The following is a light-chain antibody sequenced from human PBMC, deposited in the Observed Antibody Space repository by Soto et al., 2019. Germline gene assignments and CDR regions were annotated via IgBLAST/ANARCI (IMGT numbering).Light chain of an antibody. J-gene: IGKJ5*01. CDR2: DAS. V-gene: IGKV3-11*01. CDR1: QSVDTF. CDR3: QQHSNWPPSIT. Sequence: ETALTQSPATLSLSPGERATLSCRASQSVDTFLAWYQQKPGQAPRLLIYDASNRATGIPARFSGSGSATDFTLTISSLEPEDFAVYYCQQHSNWPPSITFGQGTRLEIK.